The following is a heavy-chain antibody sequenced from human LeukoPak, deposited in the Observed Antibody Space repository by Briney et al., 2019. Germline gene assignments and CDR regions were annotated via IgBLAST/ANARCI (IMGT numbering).Heavy chain of an antibody. CDR1: GGSISSYY. V-gene: IGHV4-59*01. CDR2: IYYSGST. CDR3: ARCYGVAGSIEN. D-gene: IGHD6-19*01. Sequence: PSETLSLTCTVSGGSISSYYWSWLRQPPGKGLEWIGYIYYSGSTKYNTSLKRRVTISVEKYKKKFSLKLSSVTAADTAVYYCARCYGVAGSIENWGQGTLVTVSS. J-gene: IGHJ4*02.